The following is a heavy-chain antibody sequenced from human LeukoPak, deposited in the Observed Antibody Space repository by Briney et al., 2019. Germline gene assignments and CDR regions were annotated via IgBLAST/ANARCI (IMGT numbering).Heavy chain of an antibody. J-gene: IGHJ4*02. D-gene: IGHD3-10*01. CDR3: ARDRGYYGSGSYRPFDY. V-gene: IGHV3-21*01. CDR1: GGSISSSS. CDR2: ISSSSSYI. Sequence: PSETLSLTCTVSGGSISSSSYYWGWIRQAPGKGLEWVPSISSSSSYIYYADSVKGRFTISRDNAKNSLYLQMNSLRAEDTAVYYCARDRGYYGSGSYRPFDYWGQGTLVTVSS.